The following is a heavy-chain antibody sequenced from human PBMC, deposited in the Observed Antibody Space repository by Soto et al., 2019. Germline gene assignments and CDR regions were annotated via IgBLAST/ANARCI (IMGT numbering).Heavy chain of an antibody. D-gene: IGHD6-13*01. CDR1: GFTFSSYW. J-gene: IGHJ4*02. CDR2: IKQDGSEK. CDR3: ASRASSSSPFSY. Sequence: EVQLVESGGGLVQPGGSLRLSCAASGFTFSSYWMSCVRQAPGKVLEWVANIKQDGSEKYYVDSVKGLFTISRDNAKNSLYLQMNSLRAEYTAVYYCASRASSSSPFSYWCQVTLVTVS. V-gene: IGHV3-7*01.